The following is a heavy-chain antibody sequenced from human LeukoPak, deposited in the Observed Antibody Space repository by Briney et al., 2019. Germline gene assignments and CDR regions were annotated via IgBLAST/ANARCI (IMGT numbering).Heavy chain of an antibody. D-gene: IGHD3-22*01. Sequence: GRSLRLSCAASGFTFSSYAMHWVRQAPGKGLEWVAVISYDGSNKYYADSVKGRFTISRDNSKNTLYLQMNSLRAEDTAVYYCARGAYYYDSSRNIYFDYWGQGTLVTVSS. CDR1: GFTFSSYA. CDR2: ISYDGSNK. CDR3: ARGAYYYDSSRNIYFDY. V-gene: IGHV3-30*04. J-gene: IGHJ4*02.